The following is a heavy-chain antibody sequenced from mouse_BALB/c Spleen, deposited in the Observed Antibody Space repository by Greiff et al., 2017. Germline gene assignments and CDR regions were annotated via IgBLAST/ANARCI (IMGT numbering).Heavy chain of an antibody. J-gene: IGHJ3*01. Sequence: VMLVESGAELVRPGTSVKVSCKASGYAFTNYLIEWVKQRPGQGLEWIGVINPGSGGTNYNEKFKGKATLTADKSSSTAYMQLSSLTSDDSAVYFCARSEFITTATAYWGQGTLVTVSA. V-gene: IGHV1-54*01. CDR2: INPGSGGT. D-gene: IGHD1-2*01. CDR1: GYAFTNYL. CDR3: ARSEFITTATAY.